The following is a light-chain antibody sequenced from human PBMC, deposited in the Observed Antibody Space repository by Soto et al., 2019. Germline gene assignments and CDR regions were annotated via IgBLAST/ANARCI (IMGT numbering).Light chain of an antibody. J-gene: IGLJ1*01. V-gene: IGLV2-11*01. Sequence: QSVLTQPRSVSGSPGQSVTISCTGTSGDVGANKYVSWYRQYPGKAPKLMIYDVNERPSGVPDRFSGSKSGNTASLIISGLQAEDEDDYYCIAYTSADVSYVFGTG. CDR3: IAYTSADVSYV. CDR2: DVN. CDR1: SGDVGANKY.